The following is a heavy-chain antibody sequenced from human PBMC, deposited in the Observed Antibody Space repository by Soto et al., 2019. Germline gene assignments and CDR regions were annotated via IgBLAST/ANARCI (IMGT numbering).Heavy chain of an antibody. CDR1: GFSLSTSGAA. CDR3: AHRATMTIFGLIIDNGIWFDP. Sequence: QINLIESGPTLVKPTQTLTLTCTFSGFSLSTSGAAVGWVRQPPGRALEGLALIYWECDKRYNASLGNRLTITKDTSMNQVVLTLTNVDPADTATYYCAHRATMTIFGLIIDNGIWFDPWGQGTRVIVSS. CDR2: IYWECDK. D-gene: IGHD3-3*01. J-gene: IGHJ5*02. V-gene: IGHV2-5*02.